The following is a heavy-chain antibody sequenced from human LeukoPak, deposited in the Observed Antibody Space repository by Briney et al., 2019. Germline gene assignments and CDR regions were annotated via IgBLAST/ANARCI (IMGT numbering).Heavy chain of an antibody. J-gene: IGHJ4*02. CDR3: AKGYCGGDCPIDY. D-gene: IGHD2-21*01. V-gene: IGHV3-30*18. Sequence: GRSLRLSCAASGFTFSSYGMHWVRQGPGKGLEWVAVISYDGRNKYYADSVKGRFTISRDNSKNTQYLEMNSLRVEDTAVYYCAKGYCGGDCPIDYWGQGTRVTVSA. CDR2: ISYDGRNK. CDR1: GFTFSSYG.